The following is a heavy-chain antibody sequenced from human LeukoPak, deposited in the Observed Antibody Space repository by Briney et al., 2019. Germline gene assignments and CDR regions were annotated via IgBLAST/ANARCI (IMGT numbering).Heavy chain of an antibody. J-gene: IGHJ5*02. Sequence: SETLSLTCTVSGGSISSGDYYWSWIRQPPGKGLEWIGYIYYSGSTYYNPSLKSRVTISVDTSKNQFSLKLSSVTAADTAVYYCAGHLLDITMRISNWFDPWGQGTLVTVSS. D-gene: IGHD3-22*01. CDR3: AGHLLDITMRISNWFDP. V-gene: IGHV4-30-4*01. CDR2: IYYSGST. CDR1: GGSISSGDYY.